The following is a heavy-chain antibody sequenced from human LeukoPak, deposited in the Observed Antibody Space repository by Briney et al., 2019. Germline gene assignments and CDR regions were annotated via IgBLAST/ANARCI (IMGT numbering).Heavy chain of an antibody. CDR1: GDSISSYY. CDR2: IYTSEST. V-gene: IGHV4-4*07. CDR3: ARDLTVAGTGDWFDP. D-gene: IGHD6-19*01. Sequence: TSETLSLTCTVSGDSISSYYWSWIRQPAGKGLEWIGRIYTSESTNYNPSLKSRVTMSVDTSKNQFSLKLSSVTAADTAVYYCARDLTVAGTGDWFDPWGQGTLVTVSS. J-gene: IGHJ5*02.